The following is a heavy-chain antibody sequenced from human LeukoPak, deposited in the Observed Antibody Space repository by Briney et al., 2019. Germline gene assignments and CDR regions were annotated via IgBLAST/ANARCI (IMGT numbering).Heavy chain of an antibody. Sequence: PGGSLRLSCAASGFTFGDYAMHWVRQAPGKGLEWVSGISWNSDTIGYADSVKGRFTISRDTAKNSLYLQMNSLRPEDTGLYYCAKVGGLGSFYKSPYFAYWGQGTLVTVSS. D-gene: IGHD3-10*01. V-gene: IGHV3-9*01. CDR2: ISWNSDTI. CDR3: AKVGGLGSFYKSPYFAY. J-gene: IGHJ4*02. CDR1: GFTFGDYA.